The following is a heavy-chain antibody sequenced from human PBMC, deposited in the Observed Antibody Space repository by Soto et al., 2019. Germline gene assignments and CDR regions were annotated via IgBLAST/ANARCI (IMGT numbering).Heavy chain of an antibody. CDR3: AKDAYDSSGYLDY. CDR1: GFSFSSYA. D-gene: IGHD3-22*01. V-gene: IGHV3-23*01. CDR2: ISGGGVRT. Sequence: GGSLRLSCAASGFSFSSYAMSWVRQAPGKGLEWVSVISGGGVRTYYADSVKGRFTISRDNSKNTLYLQMNSLRAEDTAVYYCAKDAYDSSGYLDYWGQGTMVTVSS. J-gene: IGHJ4*02.